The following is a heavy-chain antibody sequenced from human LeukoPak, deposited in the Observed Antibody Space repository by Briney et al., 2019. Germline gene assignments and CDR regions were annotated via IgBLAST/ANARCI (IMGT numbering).Heavy chain of an antibody. CDR1: GFTFSDYH. Sequence: GGSLRLSCAASGFTFSDYHMSWIRQAPGKGLEWVSYISTSGSNIYYADSVRGRFHISRDDAKNSLDLQMNSLRAEDTAVYYCAGSGGSSCFLGCGFDYWGQGTLVTVSS. V-gene: IGHV3-11*04. J-gene: IGHJ4*02. D-gene: IGHD2-15*01. CDR3: AGSGGSSCFLGCGFDY. CDR2: ISTSGSNI.